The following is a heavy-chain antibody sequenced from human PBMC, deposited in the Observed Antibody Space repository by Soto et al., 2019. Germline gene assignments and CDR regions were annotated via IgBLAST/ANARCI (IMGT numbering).Heavy chain of an antibody. Sequence: QVQVVESGGGLVKPGGSLRLSCAASGFSFSDYYMTWIRQTPEKGLEWVSYIADSGGKKDYADSVKGRFTISRDNAKNLLYLQMNSLRAEDPAVYYCARAAGWFDPWGQGTLVTVSS. CDR3: ARAAGWFDP. V-gene: IGHV3-11*01. J-gene: IGHJ5*02. CDR1: GFSFSDYY. CDR2: IADSGGKK.